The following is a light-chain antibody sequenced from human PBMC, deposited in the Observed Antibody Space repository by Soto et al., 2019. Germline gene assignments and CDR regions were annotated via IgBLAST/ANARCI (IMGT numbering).Light chain of an antibody. CDR1: SSDVGSYNL. Sequence: QSALTQPASVSGCPGQSITISCTGTSSDVGSYNLVSWYQQHPGRAPKLMIYEVTERPSGVSNRFSGSKSGNMASLTISGLQAEDEADYYCCSYAGSSTLDVFGTGTKLTVL. J-gene: IGLJ1*01. CDR2: EVT. CDR3: CSYAGSSTLDV. V-gene: IGLV2-23*02.